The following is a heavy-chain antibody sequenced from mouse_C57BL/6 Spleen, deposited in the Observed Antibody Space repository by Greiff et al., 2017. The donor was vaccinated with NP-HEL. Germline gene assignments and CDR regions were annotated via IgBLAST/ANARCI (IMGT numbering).Heavy chain of an antibody. Sequence: EVMLVESGGGLVKPGGSLKLSCAASGFTFSSYAMSWVRQTPEKRLEWVATISDGGSYTYYPDNVKGRFTISRDNAKNNLYLQMSHLKSEDTAMYYCARDRDRAMDYWGQGTSVTVSS. J-gene: IGHJ4*01. CDR2: ISDGGSYT. V-gene: IGHV5-4*01. D-gene: IGHD3-3*01. CDR1: GFTFSSYA. CDR3: ARDRDRAMDY.